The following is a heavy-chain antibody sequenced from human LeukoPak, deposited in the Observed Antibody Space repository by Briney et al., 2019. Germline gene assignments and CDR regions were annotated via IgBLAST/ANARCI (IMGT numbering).Heavy chain of an antibody. CDR1: GYTFTSYG. Sequence: ASVKVSCKAPGYTFTSYGISWVRQAPGQGLEWMGWISGYNGNTNYAQKLQGRVTMTTDTSTSTAYMELRSLRSDDTAVYYCARDCSSTSCYVHIFDYWGQGTLVTVSS. CDR2: ISGYNGNT. J-gene: IGHJ4*02. CDR3: ARDCSSTSCYVHIFDY. D-gene: IGHD2-2*01. V-gene: IGHV1-18*01.